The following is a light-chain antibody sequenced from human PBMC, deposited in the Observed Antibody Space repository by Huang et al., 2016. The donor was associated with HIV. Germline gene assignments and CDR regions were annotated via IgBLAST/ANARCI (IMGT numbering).Light chain of an antibody. J-gene: IGKJ1*01. CDR1: QNIKTY. Sequence: DIQMTQSPSSLSASVGERVTITCRTSQNIKTYLNWYQHKPGKAPDLQIYAASSLRSGGPSRCSASGSGTEFTFTISSLQSDDFATYYCQESYSTPWTFGQGTKVEIK. CDR3: QESYSTPWT. V-gene: IGKV1-39*01. CDR2: AAS.